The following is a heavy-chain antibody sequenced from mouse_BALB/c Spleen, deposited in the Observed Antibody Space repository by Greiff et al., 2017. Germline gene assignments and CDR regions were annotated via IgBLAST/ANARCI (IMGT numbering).Heavy chain of an antibody. J-gene: IGHJ4*01. CDR2: IWAGGST. D-gene: IGHD1-1*01. V-gene: IGHV2-9*02. CDR3: ARRAVVANYAMDY. Sequence: QVQLQQSGPGLVAPSQSLSITCTVSGFSLTSYGVHWVRQPPGKGLEWLGVIWAGGSTNYNSALMSRLSISKDNSKSQVFLKMNSLQTDDTAMYYCARRAVVANYAMDYWGQGTPVTVSS. CDR1: GFSLTSYG.